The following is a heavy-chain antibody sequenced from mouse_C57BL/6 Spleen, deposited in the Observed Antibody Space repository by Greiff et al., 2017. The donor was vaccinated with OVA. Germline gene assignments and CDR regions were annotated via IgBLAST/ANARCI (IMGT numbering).Heavy chain of an antibody. Sequence: EVQRVESGGDLVKPGGSLKLSCAASGFTFSSYGMSWVRQTPDKRLEWVATISSGGSYTYYPDSVKGRFTISRDNAKNTLYLQMSSLKSEDTAMYYCARLRAGLYYVDYWGQGTTLTVSS. V-gene: IGHV5-6*01. CDR1: GFTFSSYG. J-gene: IGHJ2*01. CDR3: ARLRAGLYYVDY. D-gene: IGHD2-1*01. CDR2: ISSGGSYT.